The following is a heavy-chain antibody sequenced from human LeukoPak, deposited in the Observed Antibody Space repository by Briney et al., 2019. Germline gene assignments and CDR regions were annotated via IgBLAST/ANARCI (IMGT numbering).Heavy chain of an antibody. CDR1: GFIFNDAW. V-gene: IGHV3-15*01. CDR2: IKSKVDGGTT. Sequence: GGSLILSCAASGFIFNDAWMSWVRQAPGKGLEWVGRIKSKVDGGTTDFAAPVKGRFTILRDDSKKMLYLQMNSLKIEDTAVYYCTTGLLVGPKGYFDLWGRGTLVTVSS. J-gene: IGHJ2*01. D-gene: IGHD2-15*01. CDR3: TTGLLVGPKGYFDL.